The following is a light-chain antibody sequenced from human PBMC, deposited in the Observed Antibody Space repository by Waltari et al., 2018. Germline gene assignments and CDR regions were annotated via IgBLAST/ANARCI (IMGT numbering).Light chain of an antibody. J-gene: IGKJ1*01. V-gene: IGKV2-28*01. Sequence: DIVMTQSPLSLPVTPGEPASIPCRSSQSLLHSNGYNYLVWYLQKPGQSPQLLIYLGSNRASGVPDRFSGSGSGTDFTLKISRVQAEDVGVYYCMQALETWTFGQGTKVEIK. CDR1: QSLLHSNGYNY. CDR3: MQALETWT. CDR2: LGS.